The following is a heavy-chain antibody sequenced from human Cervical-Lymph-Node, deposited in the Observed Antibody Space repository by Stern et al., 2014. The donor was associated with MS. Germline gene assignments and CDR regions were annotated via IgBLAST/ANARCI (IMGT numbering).Heavy chain of an antibody. Sequence: VQLEESGGGVVQPGRSLRLSCAASGFTFSSYAMHWVRQAPGKGLEWVAVISYDGSNKYYADSVKGRFTISRDNSKNTLYLQMNSLRAEDTAVYYCARDRGPGSYSVPADYWGQGTLVTVSS. CDR1: GFTFSSYA. D-gene: IGHD3-10*01. CDR2: ISYDGSNK. CDR3: ARDRGPGSYSVPADY. V-gene: IGHV3-30*01. J-gene: IGHJ4*02.